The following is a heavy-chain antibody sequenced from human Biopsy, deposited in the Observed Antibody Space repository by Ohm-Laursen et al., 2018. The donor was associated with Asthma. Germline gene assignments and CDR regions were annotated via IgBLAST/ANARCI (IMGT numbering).Heavy chain of an antibody. CDR1: GGMFGNYA. D-gene: IGHD2-15*01. J-gene: IGHJ5*02. CDR3: VRDKVVVVPGSKGPTDWFDP. V-gene: IGHV1-18*04. CDR2: ISGYNGDT. Sequence: ASVKVSCNVSGGMFGNYAISWVRQAPGQGLEWMGWISGYNGDTKFAQNVKGRLSLTTDTSTSTAYMELRSLTSDDTAVYYCVRDKVVVVPGSKGPTDWFDPWGQGTLVTVSS.